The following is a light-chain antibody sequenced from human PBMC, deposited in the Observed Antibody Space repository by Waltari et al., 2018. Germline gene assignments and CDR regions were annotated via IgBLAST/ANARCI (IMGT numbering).Light chain of an antibody. CDR1: QDIRND. V-gene: IGKV1-17*02. J-gene: IGKJ1*01. CDR2: AGL. Sequence: DIQMTQSPSSLSASVGDRVNITCRASQDIRNDLGWFQQTPGKAPKRLIYAGLRLQSGVPSRFSGSWFGTEFTLTITDLQPDDFATYYCLQHNSYPQTFGQGTKVETK. CDR3: LQHNSYPQT.